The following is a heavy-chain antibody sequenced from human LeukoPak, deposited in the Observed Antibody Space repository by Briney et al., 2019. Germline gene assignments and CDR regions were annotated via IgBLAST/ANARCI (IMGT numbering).Heavy chain of an antibody. CDR2: IRSKTDGGTT. D-gene: IGHD3-10*01. CDR1: GLTFSNAW. V-gene: IGHV3-15*01. J-gene: IGHJ3*02. CDR3: ITDITMVRGVIITIHAFDI. Sequence: GSLRLSCAASGLTFSNAWMSWVRQAPGKGLEWVGCIRSKTDGGTTDYAAPVKGRFTISRDDSKNTLYLQMNSLETEDTAVYYCITDITMVRGVIITIHAFDIWGQGTMVTVSS.